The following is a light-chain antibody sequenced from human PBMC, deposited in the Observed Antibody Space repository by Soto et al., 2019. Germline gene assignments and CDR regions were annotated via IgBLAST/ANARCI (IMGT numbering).Light chain of an antibody. CDR1: QTISSY. V-gene: IGKV1-39*01. Sequence: DIQTTQSPSSLSASVGDRVTITCRASQTISSYLNWYQQKPRKAPKLLIYAASSLQSGVPSRFSGSGSGTDFTLTISSLQPEDFATYYCQQSHGIPYTFGQGTKLEIK. J-gene: IGKJ2*01. CDR2: AAS. CDR3: QQSHGIPYT.